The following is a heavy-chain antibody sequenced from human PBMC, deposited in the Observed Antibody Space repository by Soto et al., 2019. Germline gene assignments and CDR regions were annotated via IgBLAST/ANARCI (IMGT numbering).Heavy chain of an antibody. Sequence: SETLSLTCTVSGGSISSGGYYWSWIRQHPGKGLEWIGYIYYSGSTYYNPSLKSRVTISVDTSKNQFSLKLSSVTAADTAVYYCARGSSSWYYFDYWGQGTLVTVSS. D-gene: IGHD6-13*01. CDR2: IYYSGST. CDR3: ARGSSSWYYFDY. V-gene: IGHV4-31*03. J-gene: IGHJ4*02. CDR1: GGSISSGGYY.